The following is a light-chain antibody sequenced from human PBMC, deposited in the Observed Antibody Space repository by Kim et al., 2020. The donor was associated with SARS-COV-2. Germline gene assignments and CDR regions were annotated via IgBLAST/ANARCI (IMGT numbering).Light chain of an antibody. J-gene: IGLJ3*02. CDR2: DVS. CDR3: CSYAGSYTGV. V-gene: IGLV2-11*01. CDR1: SSDVGGYKY. Sequence: QSALTQPRSVSGSPGQSVTISCTGTSSDVGGYKYVSLYQQHPGKAPKLMIYDVSTRPSGVPDRFSGSKSGNTASLTISGLQAEDEADYYCCSYAGSYTGVFGGGTQLTVL.